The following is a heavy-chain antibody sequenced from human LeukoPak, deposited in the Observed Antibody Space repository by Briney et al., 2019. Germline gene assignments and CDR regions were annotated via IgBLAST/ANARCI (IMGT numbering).Heavy chain of an antibody. CDR3: ARDPNAYSSSWYTGDY. Sequence: GGSLTLSCAASGFTFSSYCRNWVRQAPGKGLEWVSSISSSSSHIYYADSVKDRCTISRDNAKNSLYLQMNSLRAEDTAVYYCARDPNAYSSSWYTGDYWGREPWSPSPQ. V-gene: IGHV3-21*01. D-gene: IGHD6-13*01. J-gene: IGHJ4*02. CDR2: ISSSSSHI. CDR1: GFTFSSYC.